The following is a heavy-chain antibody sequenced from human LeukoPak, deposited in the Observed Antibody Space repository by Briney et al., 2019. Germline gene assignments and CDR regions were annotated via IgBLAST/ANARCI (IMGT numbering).Heavy chain of an antibody. V-gene: IGHV4-39*01. D-gene: IGHD3-22*01. CDR1: GGYISSSSYY. CDR2: IYYTGRT. Sequence: SETLSLTCTVSGGYISSSSYYWGWIRQPPGKGLEWIGDIYYTGRTYYNSSLKSRLTISIDTSKNQFSLKLASVTAADTAVYYCARRRYYDSTGYLDRGQGTLITVSS. CDR3: ARRRYYDSTGYLD. J-gene: IGHJ1*01.